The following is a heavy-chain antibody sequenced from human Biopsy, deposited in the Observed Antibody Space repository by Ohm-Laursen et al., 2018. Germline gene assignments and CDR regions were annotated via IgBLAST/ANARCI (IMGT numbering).Heavy chain of an antibody. Sequence: TLSLTCTVSGGSFTGHYWNWIRQPPGKGLEWIGHISHTGHTSYKSSLKSRVTISLDTSRKHFSLRLTSLAAADTAVYYCARGSNEYGGLYFPHWGQGTLVTVSS. D-gene: IGHD4-23*01. CDR3: ARGSNEYGGLYFPH. CDR1: GGSFTGHY. J-gene: IGHJ1*01. V-gene: IGHV4-59*11. CDR2: ISHTGHT.